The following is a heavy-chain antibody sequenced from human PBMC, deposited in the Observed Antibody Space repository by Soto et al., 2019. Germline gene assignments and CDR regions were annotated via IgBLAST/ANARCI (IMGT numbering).Heavy chain of an antibody. Sequence: QVQLVQFGAEVKKPGSSVKVSCKASGGTFSRHGISWVRQAPGQGLEWLGGIPPIFGTANYPQKFQGRVTITADESTSTAYMELSSLRSEDTAVYYCASNDDILTGSYYDGMDVWGQGTTVTVSS. J-gene: IGHJ6*02. D-gene: IGHD3-9*01. CDR2: IPPIFGTA. CDR3: ASNDDILTGSYYDGMDV. CDR1: GGTFSRHG. V-gene: IGHV1-69*12.